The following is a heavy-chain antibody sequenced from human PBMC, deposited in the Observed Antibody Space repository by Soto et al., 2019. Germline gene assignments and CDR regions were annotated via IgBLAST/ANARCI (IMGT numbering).Heavy chain of an antibody. CDR1: GFTFSSYG. J-gene: IGHJ4*02. CDR3: ARGSKDSYPGSRIFDF. V-gene: IGHV3-23*04. D-gene: IGHD3-10*01. CDR2: ITDTGGDA. Sequence: EVQLVESGGGLVQPGGSRSLPGAASGFTFSSYGMHWVRQAPGKGLEWVSTITDTGGDAKYADSVRGRFTISRDNSKKTLYLQMSSLRADDSAVYFCARGSKDSYPGSRIFDFWGRGTLVTVSS.